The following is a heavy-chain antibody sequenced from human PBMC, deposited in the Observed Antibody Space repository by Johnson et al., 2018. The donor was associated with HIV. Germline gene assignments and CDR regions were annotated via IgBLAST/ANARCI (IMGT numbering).Heavy chain of an antibody. V-gene: IGHV3-74*01. J-gene: IGHJ3*02. Sequence: VQLVESGGGVVQPGGSLRLSCAASGFTFSSYWMHWVRQAPGKGLVWVSRIKSDGSTTTYADSVKGRFTISRDNAKNTLYLQMNSLRVEDTAVYYCARDSLQQPDAFDIWGQGTMVTVSS. D-gene: IGHD6-13*01. CDR1: GFTFSSYW. CDR2: IKSDGSTT. CDR3: ARDSLQQPDAFDI.